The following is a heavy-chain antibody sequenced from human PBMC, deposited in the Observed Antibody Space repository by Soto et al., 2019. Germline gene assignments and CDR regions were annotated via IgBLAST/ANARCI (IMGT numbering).Heavy chain of an antibody. CDR1: GGPITTTTW. CDR2: LHHDGTT. J-gene: IGHJ6*02. V-gene: IGHV4-4*02. CDR3: ATQTISYTWGV. D-gene: IGHD3-16*01. Sequence: QVQLQESGPGLVKPSETLSLTCAVSGGPITTTTWWAWVRLPPGKGLEWIGELHHDGTTNYNPSLEXRXTXPXNKSNTHFSLKLTSVTAADTAIYYCATQTISYTWGVWGRGTTVTVSS.